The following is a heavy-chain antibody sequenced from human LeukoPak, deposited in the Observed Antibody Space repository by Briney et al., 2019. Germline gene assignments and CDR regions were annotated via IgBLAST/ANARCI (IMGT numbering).Heavy chain of an antibody. CDR1: GFTFSSYS. CDR2: ISSSSSYI. V-gene: IGHV3-21*01. D-gene: IGHD6-6*01. CDR3: ATDTLSSSSNPDY. J-gene: IGHJ4*02. Sequence: GGSLRLSCAASGFTFSSYSMNWVRQTPGKGLEWVTSISSSSSYIYYADSVKGRFTISRDNAKNSLYPQMNSLRAEDTAVYYCATDTLSSSSNPDYWGQGTLVTVSS.